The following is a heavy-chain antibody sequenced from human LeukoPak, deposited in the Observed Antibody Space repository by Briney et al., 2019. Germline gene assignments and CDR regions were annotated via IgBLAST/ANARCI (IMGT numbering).Heavy chain of an antibody. CDR3: ASAPLLLDAFDI. J-gene: IGHJ3*02. CDR2: IYYSGST. CDR1: GGSISSYY. D-gene: IGHD2-21*01. V-gene: IGHV4-59*08. Sequence: TSSETLSLTCTVSGGSISSYYWSWIRQPPGKALEGIGYIYYSGSTNYNPSLKSRATISVDTSKNQYSLKLSSVTAADTAVYYCASAPLLLDAFDIWGQGTMVTVSS.